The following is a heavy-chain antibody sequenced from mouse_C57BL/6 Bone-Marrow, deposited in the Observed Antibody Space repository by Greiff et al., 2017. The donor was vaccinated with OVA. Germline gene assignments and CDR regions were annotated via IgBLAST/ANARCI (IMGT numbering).Heavy chain of an antibody. V-gene: IGHV1-80*01. Sequence: QVQLQQSGAELVKPGASVKISCKASGYAFSSYWMNWVKQRPGKGLEWIGQIYPGDGDTNYNGKFKGKATLTADKSSSTAYMQLSSLTSEDSAVYFCARPHLYYDYDWFAYWGQGTLVTVSA. D-gene: IGHD2-4*01. J-gene: IGHJ3*01. CDR3: ARPHLYYDYDWFAY. CDR2: IYPGDGDT. CDR1: GYAFSSYW.